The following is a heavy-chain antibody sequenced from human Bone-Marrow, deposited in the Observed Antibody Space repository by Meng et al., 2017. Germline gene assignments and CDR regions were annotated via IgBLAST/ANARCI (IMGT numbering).Heavy chain of an antibody. CDR3: ARALYDSGRGYYFDL. D-gene: IGHD3-9*01. CDR2: IYGGGST. V-gene: IGHV3-53*02. J-gene: IGHJ4*02. CDR1: AFTVSSSY. Sequence: EAHLGETRAGVIQPGGSLRLSCAASAFTVSSSYLSWVRQAPGKGLEWVSVIYGGGSTYYADSVKGRFTISRDNSRNTLYLQMNSLRDEDTAVYYCARALYDSGRGYYFDLWGQGTLVTVSS.